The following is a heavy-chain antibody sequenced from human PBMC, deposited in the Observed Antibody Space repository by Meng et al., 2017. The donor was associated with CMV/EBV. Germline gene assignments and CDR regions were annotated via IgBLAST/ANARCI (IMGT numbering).Heavy chain of an antibody. CDR1: GGTFSSYA. CDR3: ARDLGFLTDYYGSGTFDP. CDR2: IIPILGIA. J-gene: IGHJ5*02. V-gene: IGHV1-69*10. Sequence: SVKVSCKASGGTFSSYAISWVRQAPGQGLEWMGGIIPILGIASYAQKFQGRVTITADKSTSTAYMELSSLRSEDTAVYYCARDLGFLTDYYGSGTFDPWGQGTLVTVSS. D-gene: IGHD3-10*01.